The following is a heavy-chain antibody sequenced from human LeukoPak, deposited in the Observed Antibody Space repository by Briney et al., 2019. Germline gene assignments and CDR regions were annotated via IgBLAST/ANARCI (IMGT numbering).Heavy chain of an antibody. CDR1: GFTFSSYE. CDR3: AGDVRWPPTFPY. J-gene: IGHJ4*02. V-gene: IGHV3-48*03. Sequence: GGSLRLSCAASGFTFSSYEMNWVRQAPGKGLEWVSYISSSGSTIYYADSVKGRFTISRDNSKSTLYLQTNSLRAEDTAVYYCAGDVRWPPTFPYWGQGTLVSVSS. D-gene: IGHD2/OR15-2a*01. CDR2: ISSSGSTI.